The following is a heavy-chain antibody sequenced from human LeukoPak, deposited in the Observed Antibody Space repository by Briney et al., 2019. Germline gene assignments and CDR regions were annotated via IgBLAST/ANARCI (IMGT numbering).Heavy chain of an antibody. Sequence: ASVKVSWKASGYTFTSYYMHWVRQAPGQGLEWMGIINPSGGSTSYAQKFQGRVTMTRDTSTSTVYMELSSLRSEDTAVYYCARFTVGYYYGMDVWGQGTTVTVSS. CDR3: ARFTVGYYYGMDV. CDR1: GYTFTSYY. J-gene: IGHJ6*02. D-gene: IGHD3-10*01. CDR2: INPSGGST. V-gene: IGHV1-46*01.